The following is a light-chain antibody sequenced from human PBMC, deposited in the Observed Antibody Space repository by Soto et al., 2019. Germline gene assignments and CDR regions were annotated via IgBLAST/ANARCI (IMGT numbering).Light chain of an antibody. CDR1: QNINTW. CDR3: QRYNNWPLT. Sequence: DIQMTQSPSTLSASVGDRVTITCRASQNINTWVAWYQQKPGKAPNLLIYRASSLESGVPSRFSGSGSGTEFTLTISSLQPEDFAIYYCQRYNNWPLTFGGGTKV. CDR2: RAS. J-gene: IGKJ4*01. V-gene: IGKV1-5*01.